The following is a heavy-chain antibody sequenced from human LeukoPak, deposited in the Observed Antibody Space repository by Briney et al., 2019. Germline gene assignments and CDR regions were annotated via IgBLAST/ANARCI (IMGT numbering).Heavy chain of an antibody. CDR2: IYYSGST. CDR1: GASVSSYY. J-gene: IGHJ1*01. Sequence: PETLSLTCTVSGASVSSYYWSWIRQPPGKGLEWIGYIYYSGSTNYNPSLKSRITISVDTSKNQFSLRLSSVTAADTAVYFCAMGFWYEEYFQHWGQGSLVIVSS. CDR3: AMGFWYEEYFQH. D-gene: IGHD6-13*01. V-gene: IGHV4-59*02.